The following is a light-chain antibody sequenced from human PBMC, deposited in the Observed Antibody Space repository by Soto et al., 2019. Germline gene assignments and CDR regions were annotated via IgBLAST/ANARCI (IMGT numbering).Light chain of an antibody. CDR2: WAS. Sequence: VMTQSPDSLAVSLGERATIKCKSSQSVLYSSNDRSYLAWFQQKPGQPPKALIYWASSRESGVPDRFSGSGSGTDFTLSISSLQAEDVAVYFCQQYFTTPWTFGQGTKVDIK. CDR1: QSVLYSSNDRSY. CDR3: QQYFTTPWT. V-gene: IGKV4-1*01. J-gene: IGKJ1*01.